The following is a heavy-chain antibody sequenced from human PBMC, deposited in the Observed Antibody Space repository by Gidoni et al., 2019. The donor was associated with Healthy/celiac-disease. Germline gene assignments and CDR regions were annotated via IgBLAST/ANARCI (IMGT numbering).Heavy chain of an antibody. J-gene: IGHJ3*02. Sequence: QEQRVESGGGVVQPGRSLRLACAPPGFTFSSPGMHWVRQAPGHGLAWVEVLWYDGSNKYYADSVKDRFTISRDNSKNTLYLRLNSLRAGDTAVYYCARSPYYYDSSGYSRGAFDIWGQGTMVTVSS. CDR2: LWYDGSNK. D-gene: IGHD3-22*01. CDR3: ARSPYYYDSSGYSRGAFDI. V-gene: IGHV3-33*01. CDR1: GFTFSSPG.